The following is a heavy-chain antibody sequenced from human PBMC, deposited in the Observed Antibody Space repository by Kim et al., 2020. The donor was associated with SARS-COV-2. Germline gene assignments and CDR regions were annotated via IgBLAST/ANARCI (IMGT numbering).Heavy chain of an antibody. CDR1: GFTFDDYA. D-gene: IGHD5-12*01. J-gene: IGHJ3*02. Sequence: GGSLRLSCAASGFTFDDYAMHWVRQAPGKGLEWVSGISWNSGSIGYADSVKGRFTISRDNAKNSLYLQMNSLRAEDTALYYCAKDIVATIVDAFDIWGLG. CDR3: AKDIVATIVDAFDI. CDR2: ISWNSGSI. V-gene: IGHV3-9*01.